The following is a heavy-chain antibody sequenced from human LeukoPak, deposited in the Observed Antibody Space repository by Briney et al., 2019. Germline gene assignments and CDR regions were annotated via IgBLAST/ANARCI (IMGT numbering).Heavy chain of an antibody. CDR3: ARDDGSYFAFDI. D-gene: IGHD1-26*01. CDR2: ISSSSSYM. Sequence: GRSLRLSCAASGFTFSSYSMNWVRQAPGKGLEWVSFISSSSSYMYYADAVKGRFTIARDNAKNSLYLQMNSLRAADTAVYYCARDDGSYFAFDIWGQGTMVTVSS. J-gene: IGHJ3*02. CDR1: GFTFSSYS. V-gene: IGHV3-21*01.